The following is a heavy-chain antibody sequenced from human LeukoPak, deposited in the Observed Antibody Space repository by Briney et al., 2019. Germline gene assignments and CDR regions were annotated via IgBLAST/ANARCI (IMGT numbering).Heavy chain of an antibody. CDR3: ATEPPRGYFYYYTDV. CDR2: FDPEDSRA. V-gene: IGHV1-24*01. Sequence: ASVKVSCKVSGHMLTELSIHWVRQAPGKGLEWMGRFDPEDSRAIYAQEFQGRVTMTEDTSTDTAYMEVSSLKSEDTAVYYCATEPPRGYFYYYTDVWGKGTTATVSS. J-gene: IGHJ6*03. CDR1: GHMLTELS.